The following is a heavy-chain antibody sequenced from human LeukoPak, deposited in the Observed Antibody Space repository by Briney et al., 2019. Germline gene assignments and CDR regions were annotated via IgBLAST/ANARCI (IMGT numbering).Heavy chain of an antibody. V-gene: IGHV4-59*01. Sequence: SETLSLTCTVSGGSISSYYWSWIRQPPGKGLEWIRYIYYSGSTNYNPSLKSRVTISVDTSKNQFSLKLSSVTAADTAVYYCARDRSGYDYYYYYGMDVWGQGTTVTVSS. J-gene: IGHJ6*02. D-gene: IGHD5-12*01. CDR3: ARDRSGYDYYYYYGMDV. CDR1: GGSISSYY. CDR2: IYYSGST.